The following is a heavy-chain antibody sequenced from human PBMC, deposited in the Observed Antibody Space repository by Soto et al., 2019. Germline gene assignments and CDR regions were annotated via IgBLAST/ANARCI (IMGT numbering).Heavy chain of an antibody. D-gene: IGHD5-12*01. CDR1: GCSISSAGYS. CDR2: IYHSGST. V-gene: IGHV4-30-2*01. J-gene: IGHJ4*02. CDR3: AAGGGLPRYY. Sequence: PSETLSLTCAVSGCSISSAGYSWSWIRQPPGKGLEWIGYIYHSGSTYYNPSLKSRVTISVDRSKNQFSLKLSSVTAADKAMYYCAAGGGLPRYYWGQGTLVTVS.